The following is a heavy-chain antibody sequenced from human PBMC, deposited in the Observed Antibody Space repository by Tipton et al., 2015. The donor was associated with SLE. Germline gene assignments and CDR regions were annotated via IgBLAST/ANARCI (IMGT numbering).Heavy chain of an antibody. CDR3: ARNKLLWFGEGNF. CDR1: GGSFSGYY. D-gene: IGHD3-10*01. V-gene: IGHV4-34*01. J-gene: IGHJ4*02. CDR2: INHSGST. Sequence: TLSLTCAVYGGSFSGYYWNWIRQPPGKGLEWIGEINHSGSTNYNPSLKSRVTISVDTSKNQFSLKLSSVTAADTAVYYCARNKLLWFGEGNFWGQGTLVTVSS.